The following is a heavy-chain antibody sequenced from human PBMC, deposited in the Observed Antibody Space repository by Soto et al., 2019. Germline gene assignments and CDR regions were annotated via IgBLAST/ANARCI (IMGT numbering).Heavy chain of an antibody. CDR3: ARDLNYYDSSGCLPSHPIYYYYYGMDV. V-gene: IGHV1-2*04. Sequence: ASVKVSCKASGYTFTGYYMHWVRQAPGQGLEWMGWINPNSGGTNYAQKFQGWVTMTRDTSISTAYMELSRLRSDDTAVYYCARDLNYYDSSGCLPSHPIYYYYYGMDVWGQGTTVTVSS. J-gene: IGHJ6*02. D-gene: IGHD3-22*01. CDR2: INPNSGGT. CDR1: GYTFTGYY.